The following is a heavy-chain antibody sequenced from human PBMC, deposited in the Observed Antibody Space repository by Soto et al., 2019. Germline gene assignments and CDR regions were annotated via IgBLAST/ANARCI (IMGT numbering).Heavy chain of an antibody. CDR2: IYYSGST. CDR3: ARDQADTAMVIKEDAWFDP. V-gene: IGHV4-31*03. D-gene: IGHD5-18*01. Sequence: PSETLSLTCTVSGGSISSGGYYWSWIRQHPGKGLEWIGYIYYSGSTYYNPSLKSRVTISVDTSKNQFSLKLSSVTAADTAVYYCARDQADTAMVIKEDAWFDPWGQGTLVTVSS. J-gene: IGHJ5*02. CDR1: GGSISSGGYY.